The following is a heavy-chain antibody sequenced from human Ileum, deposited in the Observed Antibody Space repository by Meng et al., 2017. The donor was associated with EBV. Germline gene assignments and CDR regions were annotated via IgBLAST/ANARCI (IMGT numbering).Heavy chain of an antibody. V-gene: IGHV4-4*02. CDR3: ARVGQWLPIDY. CDR2: IYHSGST. J-gene: IGHJ4*02. Sequence: GRLPGSGPGLGKPSGTLSPTCAGPGGSISSSNWWGWVRQPPGKGLEWIGEIYHSGSTNYNPSLKSRVTISVDKSKNQFSLNLSSVTAADTAVYYCARVGQWLPIDYWGQGTLVTVSS. CDR1: GGSISSSNW. D-gene: IGHD6-19*01.